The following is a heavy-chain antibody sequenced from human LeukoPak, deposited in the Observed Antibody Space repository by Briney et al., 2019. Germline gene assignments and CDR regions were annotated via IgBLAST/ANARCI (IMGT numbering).Heavy chain of an antibody. D-gene: IGHD7-27*01. J-gene: IGHJ4*02. V-gene: IGHV3-30*02. Sequence: GGSLRLSCAASGFTFSSYSMNWVRQAPGKGLEWVAFIRYDGSNQYYADSVKGRFTISRDNSKNTLYLQMNTLRPEDTALYYCAKDLRTGDGGDYWGQGTLVTVSS. CDR1: GFTFSSYS. CDR3: AKDLRTGDGGDY. CDR2: IRYDGSNQ.